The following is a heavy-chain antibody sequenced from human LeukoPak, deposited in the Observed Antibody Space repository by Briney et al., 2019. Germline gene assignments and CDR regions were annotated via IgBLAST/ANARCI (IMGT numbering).Heavy chain of an antibody. CDR2: ISESGNTI. J-gene: IGHJ4*02. CDR3: ASKPKFGY. V-gene: IGHV3-48*03. D-gene: IGHD3-10*01. CDR1: GFIFSSYE. Sequence: PGGSLRLSCAASGFIFSSYEMNWVRQAPGKGLEWLSYISESGNTIYSADSVKGRFTISRDNAKNSLYLQMNRLRAEDTAVYYCASKPKFGYWGQGTLVTVSS.